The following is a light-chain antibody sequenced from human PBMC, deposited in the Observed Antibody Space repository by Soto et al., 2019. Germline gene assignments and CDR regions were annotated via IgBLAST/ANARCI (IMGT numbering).Light chain of an antibody. CDR1: QSIGTW. CDR2: DDS. V-gene: IGKV1-5*01. Sequence: DIQLTQSPSTLSASVGDRITITCRASQSIGTWLAWYQHRPGEGPQLLIHDDSSLESGVPSRFSGSGSATEFRLNISSLESGDSGTYHCQQYATYAPSTFGQGTKVEIK. J-gene: IGKJ1*01. CDR3: QQYATYAPST.